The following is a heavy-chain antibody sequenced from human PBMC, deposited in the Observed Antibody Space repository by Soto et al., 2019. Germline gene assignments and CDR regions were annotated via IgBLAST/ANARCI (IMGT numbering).Heavy chain of an antibody. D-gene: IGHD2-2*01. V-gene: IGHV1-2*02. CDR2: INPNSGGT. J-gene: IGHJ6*02. CDR1: GYTFSGYY. Sequence: ASVKVSCKASGYTFSGYYIHWLRQAPGQGLEWMGWINPNSGGTNYAQKFQGRVTVTRDTPTSTAYMELSRLTSDDTAVYYCASSRTKGYCTITGCCARPLYGMDVWGQGTTVTVSS. CDR3: ASSRTKGYCTITGCCARPLYGMDV.